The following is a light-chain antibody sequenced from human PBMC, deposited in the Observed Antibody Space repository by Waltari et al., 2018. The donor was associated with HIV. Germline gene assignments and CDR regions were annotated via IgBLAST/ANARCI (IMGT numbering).Light chain of an antibody. CDR3: AAWDDSVNGLV. CDR2: HNS. V-gene: IGLV1-44*01. CDR1: SSNIGSNT. J-gene: IGLJ3*02. Sequence: QSVLTQPPSASGTAGQRVTISCSGTSSNIGSNTVNWYQQRPGTAPKLLISHNSQRPSWGPDRFSGSKSGTSASLAISGLQSEDEADYYCAAWDDSVNGLVFGGGTKLTV.